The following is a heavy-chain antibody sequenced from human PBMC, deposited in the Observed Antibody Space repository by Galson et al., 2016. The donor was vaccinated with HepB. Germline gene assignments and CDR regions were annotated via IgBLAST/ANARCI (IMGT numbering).Heavy chain of an antibody. V-gene: IGHV1-3*04. J-gene: IGHJ4*02. D-gene: IGHD6-19*01. CDR3: ARDGGSGWSRLW. CDR2: TNNANGNT. Sequence: SVKVSCKASGYTFTSYAIHWVGQAPGQRLEWMGWTNNANGNTEYSQSFQGRVTFTRDTSASTAYMELSSLRSEDTAVYYCARDGGSGWSRLWWGQGTLVAVSS. CDR1: GYTFTSYA.